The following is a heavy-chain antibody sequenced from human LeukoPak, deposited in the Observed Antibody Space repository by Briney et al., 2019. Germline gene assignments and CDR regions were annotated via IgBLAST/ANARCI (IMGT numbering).Heavy chain of an antibody. J-gene: IGHJ5*02. D-gene: IGHD2-2*01. Sequence: ASVNVSCKASVYTFTRYGVPWVRQAPGQGREWMGWISAYNGNRNYAQELRERVSMPTDTATHAPYMALKRLTSDYRPVFVCARGRFTQYGWFDPWGQGTLVTVSS. CDR2: ISAYNGNR. CDR3: ARGRFTQYGWFDP. V-gene: IGHV1-18*01. CDR1: VYTFTRYG.